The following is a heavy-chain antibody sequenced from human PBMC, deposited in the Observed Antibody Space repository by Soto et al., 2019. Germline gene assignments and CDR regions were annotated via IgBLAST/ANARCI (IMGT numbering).Heavy chain of an antibody. CDR3: AHIVVAGLGYYFDY. CDR2: IYWDDDK. J-gene: IGHJ4*02. Sequence: QITLKESGPTLVKPTQTLTLTCTFSGFSLSSTRMAVGWISQPPGKALEWLALIYWDDDKRYCPFMKRRLTITYDTSKIQVVLTMSTMDPVDTARYYCAHIVVAGLGYYFDYWGQGTLVTVSS. D-gene: IGHD6-19*01. CDR1: GFSLSSTRMA. V-gene: IGHV2-5*02.